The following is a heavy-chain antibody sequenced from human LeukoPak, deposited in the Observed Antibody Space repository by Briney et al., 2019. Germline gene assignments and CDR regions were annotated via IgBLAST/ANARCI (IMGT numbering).Heavy chain of an antibody. D-gene: IGHD3-3*01. V-gene: IGHV1-2*02. Sequence: GASVKVSCKASGYTFAGYYMHWVRQAPGQGLEWMGWINPNSGGTNYAQKFQGRVTMTWDTSISTAYMELSRLRSDDTAVYYCARAPPRKYDFWSGYDYYYYMDVWGKGTTVTVSS. J-gene: IGHJ6*03. CDR3: ARAPPRKYDFWSGYDYYYYMDV. CDR1: GYTFAGYY. CDR2: INPNSGGT.